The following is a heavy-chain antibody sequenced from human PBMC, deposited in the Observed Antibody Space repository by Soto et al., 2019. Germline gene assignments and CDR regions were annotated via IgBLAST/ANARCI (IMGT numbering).Heavy chain of an antibody. Sequence: SETLSLTCTVSGCSVSSGNYYRGWIRQPPGKGLEWIGSIYYSGSTYYNPSLKSRVTISVDTSRNQFSLKLTSVTAADTALYYCASADCGSTSCYKNWFDPWGQGTLVTVSS. J-gene: IGHJ5*02. CDR1: GCSVSSGNYY. D-gene: IGHD2-2*01. CDR2: IYYSGST. CDR3: ASADCGSTSCYKNWFDP. V-gene: IGHV4-39*01.